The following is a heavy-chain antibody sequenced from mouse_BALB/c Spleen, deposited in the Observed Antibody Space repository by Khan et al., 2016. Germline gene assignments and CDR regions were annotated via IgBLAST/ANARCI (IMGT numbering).Heavy chain of an antibody. D-gene: IGHD2-3*01. Sequence: QVQLKESGAELVRPGSSVKISCKASDYAFSSYWMNWVKQRPGQGLEWIGQIYPGDDDTDYNGKFKGKATLTADKSSSTAYMHLTSLTSEDSAVYFCARSHDGFPYYFDYWGQGTTLTVSS. CDR1: DYAFSSYW. CDR3: ARSHDGFPYYFDY. V-gene: IGHV1-80*01. J-gene: IGHJ2*01. CDR2: IYPGDDDT.